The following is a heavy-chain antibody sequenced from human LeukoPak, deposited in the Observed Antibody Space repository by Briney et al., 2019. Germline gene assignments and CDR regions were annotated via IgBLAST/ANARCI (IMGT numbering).Heavy chain of an antibody. D-gene: IGHD6-6*01. CDR1: GGSISSYY. Sequence: SETPSLTCTVSGGSISSYYWSWIRQPPGKGLEWIGYIYYSGSTNYNPSLKSRVTISVDTSKNQFSLKLSSVTAADTAVYYCARAADEYSSSSFDYWGQGTLVTVSS. J-gene: IGHJ4*02. CDR2: IYYSGST. CDR3: ARAADEYSSSSFDY. V-gene: IGHV4-59*01.